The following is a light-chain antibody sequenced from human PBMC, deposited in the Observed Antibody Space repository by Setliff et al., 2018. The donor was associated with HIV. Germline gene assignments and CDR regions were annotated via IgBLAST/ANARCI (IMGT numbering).Light chain of an antibody. CDR3: CSYTSSTTYV. Sequence: LTQPASVSGSPGQSSTISCTGTRSDIGTYDLVSWYRQYPGKAPKLIIYEVNRRPAGVSDRLSGSKSGNTASLTISGLRAEDEATYYCCSYTSSTTYVFGTGTKVT. CDR2: EVN. CDR1: RSDIGTYDL. V-gene: IGLV2-23*02. J-gene: IGLJ1*01.